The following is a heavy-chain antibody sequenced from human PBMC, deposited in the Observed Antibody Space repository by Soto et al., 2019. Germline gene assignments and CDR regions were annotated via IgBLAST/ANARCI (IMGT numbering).Heavy chain of an antibody. CDR2: IKSKTDGGTT. J-gene: IGHJ4*02. V-gene: IGHV3-15*01. CDR1: GFTFSNAW. CDR3: TTDLTAYSSSWSLDY. D-gene: IGHD6-13*01. Sequence: EVQLVESGGGLVKPGGSLRLSCAASGFTFSNAWMSWVRQAPGKGLEWVGRIKSKTDGGTTDYAAPVKGRFTISRDDSTNTLYLQMNSLKTEDTAVYYCTTDLTAYSSSWSLDYWGQGTLVTVSS.